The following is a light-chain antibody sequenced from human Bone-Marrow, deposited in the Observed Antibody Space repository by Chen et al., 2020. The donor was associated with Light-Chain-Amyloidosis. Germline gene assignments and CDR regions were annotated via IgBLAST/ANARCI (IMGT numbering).Light chain of an antibody. J-gene: IGLJ3*02. CDR3: SSYTVSSTWV. Sequence: QSALTQPDSVSGSPGQSITISCTVSRSDVGGYNFVSWYQQLPGKAPKLLIYDVTNRPSGVSYRFSGSKSGNTASLTVSGLQAEDEADYYCSSYTVSSTWVFGGGTKLTVL. CDR1: RSDVGGYNF. V-gene: IGLV2-14*03. CDR2: DVT.